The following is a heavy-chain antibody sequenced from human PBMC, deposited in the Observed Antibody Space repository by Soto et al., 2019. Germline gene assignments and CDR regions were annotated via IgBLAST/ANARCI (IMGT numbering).Heavy chain of an antibody. V-gene: IGHV4-4*07. CDR2: ISTSGST. D-gene: IGHD3-3*01. CDR1: GYSISSYY. CDR3: ARALPFRDIWDDYYTPYAMDV. J-gene: IGHJ6*02. Sequence: PSETLSLTCTVSGYSISSYYWNWIRQPAGKALEWIGRISTSGSTIFNPSLKSRVTMSVDTSQNQFSLKLSSVTAADTAVYYCARALPFRDIWDDYYTPYAMDVWGHGTTVTVSS.